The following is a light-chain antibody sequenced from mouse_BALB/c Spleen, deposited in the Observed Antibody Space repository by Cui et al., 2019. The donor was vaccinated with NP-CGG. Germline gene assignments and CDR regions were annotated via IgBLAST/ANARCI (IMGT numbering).Light chain of an antibody. Sequence: QAVVTQESALTTSPGETVTLTCRSSTGAVTTSNYANWVQEKPDHLFTGLIGGTNNRAPGVPARFSGSLIGGKAALTITGAQTEDEAIYFFALWYSNHWVFGGGTKLTVL. V-gene: IGLV1*01. J-gene: IGLJ1*01. CDR3: ALWYSNHWV. CDR1: TGAVTTSNY. CDR2: GTN.